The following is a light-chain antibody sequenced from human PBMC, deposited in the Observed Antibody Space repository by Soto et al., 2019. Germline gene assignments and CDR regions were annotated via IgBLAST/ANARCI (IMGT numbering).Light chain of an antibody. CDR3: QQYNSYPWT. CDR1: QSISSW. Sequence: DIQMTQSPSTLSASVGDRVTITCRASQSISSWLAWYQQKPGKAPKLLIYDASSLESGVPSRFSCSGSGTEFTLTISSLQPYDFATYYCQQYNSYPWTFGQGTKVEIK. J-gene: IGKJ1*01. V-gene: IGKV1-5*01. CDR2: DAS.